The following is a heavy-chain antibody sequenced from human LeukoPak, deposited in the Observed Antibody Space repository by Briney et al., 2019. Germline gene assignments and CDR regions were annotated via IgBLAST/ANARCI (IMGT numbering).Heavy chain of an antibody. CDR1: GFTFSSYE. CDR3: ARDRGLNGY. J-gene: IGHJ4*02. D-gene: IGHD5-12*01. V-gene: IGHV3-66*01. Sequence: AGSLRLSCAASGFTFSSYEMNWVRQAPGKGLEWVSVIYSGGSTYYADSVKGRFTISRDNSKNTLYLQMNSLRAEDTAVYYCARDRGLNGYWGQGTLVTVSS. CDR2: IYSGGST.